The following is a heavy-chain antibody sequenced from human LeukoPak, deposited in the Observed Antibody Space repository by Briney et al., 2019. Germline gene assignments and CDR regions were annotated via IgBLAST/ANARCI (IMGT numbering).Heavy chain of an antibody. D-gene: IGHD3-9*01. CDR3: AKDGSNVLRYFDWLLGPNDDAFDI. CDR1: GFTFSSYA. J-gene: IGHJ3*02. CDR2: ISGSGGST. Sequence: GGSLRLSCAASGFTFSSYAMSWVRQAPGKGLEWVSAISGSGGSTYYADSVKGRFTISRDNSKNTLYLQMNGLRAEDTAVYYCAKDGSNVLRYFDWLLGPNDDAFDIWGQGTMVTVSS. V-gene: IGHV3-23*01.